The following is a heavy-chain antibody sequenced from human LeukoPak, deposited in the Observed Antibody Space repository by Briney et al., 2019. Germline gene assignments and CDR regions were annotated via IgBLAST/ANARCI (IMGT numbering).Heavy chain of an antibody. CDR3: AREARVGGALQY. D-gene: IGHD1-26*01. V-gene: IGHV3-74*03. J-gene: IGHJ4*02. Sequence: PGGSLRLSCAASGLTFSTYWMHWFRQAPGKGLAWVARINPDGSIRTYANSVQGRVTISRDTAKDTLFLQMNSLRAEDTAVYYCAREARVGGALQYWGQGTPVTVSS. CDR2: INPDGSIR. CDR1: GLTFSTYW.